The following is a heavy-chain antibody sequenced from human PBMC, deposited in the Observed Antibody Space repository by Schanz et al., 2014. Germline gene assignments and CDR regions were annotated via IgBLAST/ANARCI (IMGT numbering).Heavy chain of an antibody. Sequence: QVLLVESGGGLVKPGGSLRLSCAASGFIFSDYYMSWIRQAPGKGLEWVSYLSGSSSDRNLADSVKGRFTISRDNAKSSLYLQMNSLRVEDTAIYYCARLPFSGSLGPDCYFDFWGRGPLVTFSS. V-gene: IGHV3-11*06. CDR1: GFIFSDYY. D-gene: IGHD3-3*02. J-gene: IGHJ2*01. CDR3: ARLPFSGSLGPDCYFDF. CDR2: LSGSSSDR.